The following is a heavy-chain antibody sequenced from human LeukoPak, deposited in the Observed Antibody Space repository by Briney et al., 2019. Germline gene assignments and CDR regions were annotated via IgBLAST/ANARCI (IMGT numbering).Heavy chain of an antibody. D-gene: IGHD2/OR15-2a*01. CDR3: ARELLSGIRYFDY. CDR2: IIPIFGTA. V-gene: IGHV1-69*05. CDR1: GGTFSSYA. Sequence: SVKVSCKASGGTFSSYAISWVRQAPGQGLECMGRIIPIFGTANYAQKFQGRVTITTDESTSTAYMELSSLRSEDTAVYYCARELLSGIRYFDYWGQGTLVTVSS. J-gene: IGHJ4*02.